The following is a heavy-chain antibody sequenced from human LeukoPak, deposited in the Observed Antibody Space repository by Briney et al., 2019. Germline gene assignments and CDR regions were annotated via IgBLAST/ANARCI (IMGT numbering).Heavy chain of an antibody. J-gene: IGHJ4*02. CDR2: IYYSGST. Sequence: SETLSLACTVSGGSISSSSYYWGWIRQPPGKGLEWIGSIYYSGSTYYNPSLKSRVTISVDTSKNQFSLKLSSVTAADTAVYYCARRGGNSWGYWGQGTLVTVSS. V-gene: IGHV4-39*01. CDR1: GGSISSSSYY. D-gene: IGHD4-23*01. CDR3: ARRGGNSWGY.